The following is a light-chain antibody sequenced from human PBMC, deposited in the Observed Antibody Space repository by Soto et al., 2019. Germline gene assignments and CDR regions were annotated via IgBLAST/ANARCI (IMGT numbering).Light chain of an antibody. J-gene: IGKJ2*01. V-gene: IGKV3-20*01. CDR3: QQYSYSPNT. Sequence: EIVLTQSPGILSLSPGERATLSCRASQTMSSRYLAWYQQKPGQAPRLLIYSASSRATGIPDRFSGSGSETDFTLTISRLEPEDFAVYYCQQYSYSPNTFGQGTKLEIK. CDR2: SAS. CDR1: QTMSSRY.